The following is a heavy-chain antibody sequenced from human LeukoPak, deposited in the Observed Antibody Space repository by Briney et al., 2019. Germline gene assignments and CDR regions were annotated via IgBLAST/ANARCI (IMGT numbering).Heavy chain of an antibody. D-gene: IGHD3-10*01. Sequence: GGSLRLSCVASGFTFSSYAMSWVRQAPGKGLEWVSAISGSGGSTYYADSVKGRFTISRDNSKNTLYLQMNSLRAEDTAVYYCAPDITMVRGSVGYWGQGTLVTVSS. CDR2: ISGSGGST. V-gene: IGHV3-23*01. CDR3: APDITMVRGSVGY. CDR1: GFTFSSYA. J-gene: IGHJ4*02.